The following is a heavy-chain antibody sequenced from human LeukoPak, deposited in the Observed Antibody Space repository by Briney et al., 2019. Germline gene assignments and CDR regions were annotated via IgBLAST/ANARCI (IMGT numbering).Heavy chain of an antibody. Sequence: SQTLSLTCTVSGGSISSGGYYWSWIRQHPGKGLEWIGYIYDSGSTFYNPSLKSRITISVDTSKNQFSLKLSSVTAADTAVYFCARESGSGNRFDYWGQGTLVTVSS. CDR2: IYDSGST. CDR3: ARESGSGNRFDY. D-gene: IGHD3-10*01. V-gene: IGHV4-31*03. J-gene: IGHJ4*02. CDR1: GGSISSGGYY.